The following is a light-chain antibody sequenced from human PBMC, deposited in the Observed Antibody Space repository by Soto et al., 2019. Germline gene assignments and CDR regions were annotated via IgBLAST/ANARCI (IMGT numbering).Light chain of an antibody. CDR2: AAS. Sequence: EIVLTQSPGTLSLSPGERATLSCRASQSVNNNYLAWYQHKPGQSPRLLIYAASNRARGIPDRFGGSGSGTDLTFPVSRMEPEDFGVYFCPADGSAPWTFGQGTKVEI. CDR1: QSVNNNY. CDR3: PADGSAPWT. J-gene: IGKJ1*01. V-gene: IGKV3-20*01.